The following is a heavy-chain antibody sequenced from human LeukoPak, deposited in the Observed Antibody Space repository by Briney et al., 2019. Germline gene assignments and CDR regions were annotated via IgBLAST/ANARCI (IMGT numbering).Heavy chain of an antibody. D-gene: IGHD2-15*01. Sequence: GGSLRLSCAASGFTFSSYAMSWVRQAPGKGLEWVSAISGSGGSTYYADSVKGRFTISRDSSRNNLYLQMDNLRAEDTAIYYCATSPCSGGSCYSGYFDLWGQGTLVTVSS. CDR1: GFTFSSYA. J-gene: IGHJ4*02. CDR3: ATSPCSGGSCYSGYFDL. CDR2: ISGSGGST. V-gene: IGHV3-23*01.